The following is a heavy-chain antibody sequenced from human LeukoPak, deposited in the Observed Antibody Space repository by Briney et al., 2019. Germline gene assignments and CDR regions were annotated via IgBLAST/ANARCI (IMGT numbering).Heavy chain of an antibody. Sequence: ASVKVSCKASGYTFTSYAMHWVRQAPGQRLERMGWINAGNGNTKYSQKFQGRVTITRDTSASTAYMELSSLRSEDTAVYYCARSGPGGYNLHFDYWGQGTLVTVSS. CDR1: GYTFTSYA. V-gene: IGHV1-3*01. CDR3: ARSGPGGYNLHFDY. CDR2: INAGNGNT. J-gene: IGHJ4*02. D-gene: IGHD5-24*01.